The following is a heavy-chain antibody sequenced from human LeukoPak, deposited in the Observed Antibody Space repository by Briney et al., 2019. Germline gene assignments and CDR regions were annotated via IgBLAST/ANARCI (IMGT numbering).Heavy chain of an antibody. V-gene: IGHV3-21*01. CDR3: ARVADGDKYGGRDY. CDR1: GFTFSSYS. J-gene: IGHJ4*02. D-gene: IGHD5-24*01. Sequence: AGGSLRLSCAASGFTFSSYSMNWVRQAPGKGLEWVSSITSSSSYIYYADSVKGRFTISRDNAKDTLYLQMNSLRVEDTAVYYCARVADGDKYGGRDYWGQGALVIVSS. CDR2: ITSSSSYI.